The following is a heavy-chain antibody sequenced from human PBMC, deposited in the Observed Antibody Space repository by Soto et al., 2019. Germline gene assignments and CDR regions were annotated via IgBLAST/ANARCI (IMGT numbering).Heavy chain of an antibody. J-gene: IGHJ5*02. CDR3: WRGKMREMATILRDKWFDP. Sequence: QVQLVQSGAEVKKPGSSVKFSCKASGVTFNNHALHWVRQAPGQGLEWMGGIIPIVGTSNYEQKFQGRVTITADESTRTAYMELRSLRSEDTAVDYCWRGKMREMATILRDKWFDPWGQGTLVTVSS. CDR1: GVTFNNHA. CDR2: IIPIVGTS. D-gene: IGHD5-12*01. V-gene: IGHV1-69*01.